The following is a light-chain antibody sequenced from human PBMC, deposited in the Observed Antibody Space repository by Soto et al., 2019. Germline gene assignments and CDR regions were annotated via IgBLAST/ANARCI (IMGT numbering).Light chain of an antibody. CDR3: QQFYATPYT. J-gene: IGKJ2*01. CDR2: WAS. V-gene: IGKV4-1*01. CDR1: QSVLYSSNNKNY. Sequence: DIVMTQSPDSLAVSLGERATINCKSSQSVLYSSNNKNYLAWYQQKPGQPPTLLIYWASTRESGVPDRFSGSGSGTDFTLTISSLQAEDVAVYYCQQFYATPYTFGQ.